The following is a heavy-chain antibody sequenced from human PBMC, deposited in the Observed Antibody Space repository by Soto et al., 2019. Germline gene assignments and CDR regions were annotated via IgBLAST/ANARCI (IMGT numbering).Heavy chain of an antibody. D-gene: IGHD3-22*01. J-gene: IGHJ5*02. CDR1: GYTFTSYG. V-gene: IGHV1-18*01. CDR3: ARVNGTYYYDSSGYYDTNNWFDP. Sequence: GASVKVSCKASGYTFTSYGISWVRQAPGQGLEWMGWISAYNGNTNYAQKLQGRVTMTTDTSTSTAYMELGSLRSDDTAVYYCARVNGTYYYDSSGYYDTNNWFDPWGQGTLVTVSS. CDR2: ISAYNGNT.